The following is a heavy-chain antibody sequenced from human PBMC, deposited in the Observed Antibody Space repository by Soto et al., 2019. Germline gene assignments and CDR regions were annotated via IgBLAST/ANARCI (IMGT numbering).Heavy chain of an antibody. D-gene: IGHD3-10*01. Sequence: ASVKVSCKASGYTFTSYGISWVRQAPGQGLERMGWISAYNGNTNYAQKLQGRVTMTTDTSTSTAYMELRSLRSDDTAVYYCARDFPVLLWFGELSEDPDAFDIWGQGTMVTVSS. CDR3: ARDFPVLLWFGELSEDPDAFDI. J-gene: IGHJ3*02. V-gene: IGHV1-18*01. CDR1: GYTFTSYG. CDR2: ISAYNGNT.